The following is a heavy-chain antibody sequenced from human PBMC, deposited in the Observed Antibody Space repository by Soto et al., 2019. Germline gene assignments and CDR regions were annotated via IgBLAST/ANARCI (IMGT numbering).Heavy chain of an antibody. V-gene: IGHV3-30*18. Sequence: PGGSLRLSCAASGFTFSSYGMHWVRQAPGKGLEWVAVISYDGSNKYYADSVKGRFTISRDNSKNTLYLQMNSLRAEDTAVYYCAKGPPKSTYYDILTGYYSFPFDYWGQGTLVTVSS. J-gene: IGHJ4*02. CDR2: ISYDGSNK. CDR1: GFTFSSYG. CDR3: AKGPPKSTYYDILTGYYSFPFDY. D-gene: IGHD3-9*01.